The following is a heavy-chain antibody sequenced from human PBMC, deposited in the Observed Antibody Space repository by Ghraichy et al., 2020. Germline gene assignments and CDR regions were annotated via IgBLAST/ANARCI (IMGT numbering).Heavy chain of an antibody. CDR1: GGSISSSSYY. V-gene: IGHV4-39*01. J-gene: IGHJ5*02. Sequence: SETLSLTCTVSGGSISSSSYYWGSIRQPPGKGLEWIGSIYYSGSTYYNPSLKSRVTISVDTSKNQFSLKLSSVTAADTAVYYCARHRPRGYCSSTSCIGGWFDPWGQGTLVTVSS. D-gene: IGHD2-2*01. CDR2: IYYSGST. CDR3: ARHRPRGYCSSTSCIGGWFDP.